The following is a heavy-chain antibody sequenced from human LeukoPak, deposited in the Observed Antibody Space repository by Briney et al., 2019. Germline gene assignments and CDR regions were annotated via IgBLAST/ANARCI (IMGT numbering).Heavy chain of an antibody. CDR2: IYHSGST. V-gene: IGHV4-4*02. CDR1: GGSISISNW. J-gene: IGHJ4*02. D-gene: IGHD6-13*01. Sequence: ASETLSLTCAVSGGSISISNWWTWVRQPPGKGLEWIGEIYHSGSTNYNPSLKSRVTISVDKSKNQFSLKLSSVTAADTAVYYCARGMGDSSSWYPFDYWGQGTLVTVSS. CDR3: ARGMGDSSSWYPFDY.